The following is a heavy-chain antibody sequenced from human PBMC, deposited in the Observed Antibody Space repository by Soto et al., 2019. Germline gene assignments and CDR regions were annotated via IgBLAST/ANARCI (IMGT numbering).Heavy chain of an antibody. CDR3: ATERTSIAARRRAPGGMDV. CDR2: INHSGST. D-gene: IGHD6-6*01. V-gene: IGHV4-34*01. Sequence: QVQLQQWGAGLLKPSETLSLTCAVYGGSFSGYYWSWIRQPPGKGLEWIGEINHSGSTNYNPSLKSRVTISVDTSKNQFSLKLSSVTAADTAVYYCATERTSIAARRRAPGGMDVWGQGTTVTVSS. CDR1: GGSFSGYY. J-gene: IGHJ6*02.